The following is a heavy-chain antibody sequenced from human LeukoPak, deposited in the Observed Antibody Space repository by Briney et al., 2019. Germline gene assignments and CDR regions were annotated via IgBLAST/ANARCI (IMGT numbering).Heavy chain of an antibody. CDR3: ARDAEASLAN. CDR1: GFSVSSQH. D-gene: IGHD2-21*01. J-gene: IGHJ4*02. V-gene: IGHV3-66*01. Sequence: PGGPLRLSCEASGFSVSSQHMNCARHAPGKGLEWVSVIYLDGKADYADSVKGRFTISRDDSKNTMYLQMNSLTDEDTAVYYCARDAEASLANWGQGTLVTVS. CDR2: IYLDGKA.